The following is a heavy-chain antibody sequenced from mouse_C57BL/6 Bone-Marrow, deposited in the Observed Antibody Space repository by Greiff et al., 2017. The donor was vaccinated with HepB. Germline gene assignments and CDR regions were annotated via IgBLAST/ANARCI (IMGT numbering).Heavy chain of an antibody. V-gene: IGHV1-50*01. Sequence: VQLQQPGAELVKPGAPVKLSCKASGYTFTSYWMQWVKQRPGQGLEWIGEIDPSDSYTNYNQKFKGKATLTVDTSSSTAYMQLSSLTSEDSAVYYGERTYGSSYNWYFDVWGTGTTVTVSS. J-gene: IGHJ1*03. CDR3: ERTYGSSYNWYFDV. CDR1: GYTFTSYW. D-gene: IGHD1-1*01. CDR2: IDPSDSYT.